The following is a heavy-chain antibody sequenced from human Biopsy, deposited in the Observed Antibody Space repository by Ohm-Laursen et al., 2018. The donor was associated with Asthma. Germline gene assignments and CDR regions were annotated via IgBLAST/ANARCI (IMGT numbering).Heavy chain of an antibody. V-gene: IGHV1-69*13. CDR1: GGTLSNFA. D-gene: IGHD6-19*01. Sequence: GASVKVSCKTPGGTLSNFAISWVRQAPGQGLEWLGGIMTVFGTTNYAQKFQGRVTITADESTSTAYMEVTGLRSEDAAIYYCARCQVGYSSGWSLLLKKIYYSGMDVWGQGTAVTVS. CDR3: ARCQVGYSSGWSLLLKKIYYSGMDV. CDR2: IMTVFGTT. J-gene: IGHJ6*02.